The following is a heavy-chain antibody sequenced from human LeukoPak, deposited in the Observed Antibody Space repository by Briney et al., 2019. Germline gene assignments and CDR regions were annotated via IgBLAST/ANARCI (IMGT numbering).Heavy chain of an antibody. Sequence: GGSLRLSCAASGFTFSDYYMSWIRQAPGKGLEWASYISSSGSTIYYADSVKGRFTISRDNAKNSLYLQMNSLRAEDTAVYYCARRRCSSGCYYFDYWGQGTLVTVSS. D-gene: IGHD3-22*01. CDR3: ARRRCSSGCYYFDY. CDR2: ISSSGSTI. J-gene: IGHJ4*02. V-gene: IGHV3-11*01. CDR1: GFTFSDYY.